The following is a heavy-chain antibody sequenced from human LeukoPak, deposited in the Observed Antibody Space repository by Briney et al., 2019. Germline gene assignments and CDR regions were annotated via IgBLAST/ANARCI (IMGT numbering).Heavy chain of an antibody. J-gene: IGHJ5*02. V-gene: IGHV4-34*01. D-gene: IGHD2-2*01. CDR3: ARLDIVVVPASIPAVGFDP. CDR1: GGSFSGYY. Sequence: SETLSLTCTVYGGSFSGYYWSWIRQPPGKGLEWIGEINHSGSTNYNPSLKSRVTMSVDTSKNQFSLKLSSVTAADTAVYFCARLDIVVVPASIPAVGFDPWGQGTLSPSPQ. CDR2: INHSGST.